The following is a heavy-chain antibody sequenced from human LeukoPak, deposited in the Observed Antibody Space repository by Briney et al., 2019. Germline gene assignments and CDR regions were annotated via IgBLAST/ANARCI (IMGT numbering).Heavy chain of an antibody. CDR2: MYSGGDT. V-gene: IGHV3-53*01. J-gene: IGHJ5*02. Sequence: GGSLRLSCAASGFTVSDNYMSWVRQAPGKGLEWVSVMYSGGDTYYANSVKGRFAFSRDISKNTLYLQMNGLRTEDTAMYYCARDAPQVPAAGVLASWGQGTLVTVSS. D-gene: IGHD6-13*01. CDR3: ARDAPQVPAAGVLAS. CDR1: GFTVSDNY.